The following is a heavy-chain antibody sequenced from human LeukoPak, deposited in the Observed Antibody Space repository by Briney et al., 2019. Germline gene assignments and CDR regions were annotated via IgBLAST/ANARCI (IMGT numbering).Heavy chain of an antibody. CDR1: EFTFSSYG. CDR2: IRYDGSNE. Sequence: PGGSLRLSCAASEFTFSSYGMHWVRQAPGKGLEWVSFIRYDGSNECYADSVKGRFTISRDNSKNTLYLQMNSLRPEDTAVYYCAKEGYYYLDVWGKGTTVTISS. J-gene: IGHJ6*03. V-gene: IGHV3-30*02. CDR3: AKEGYYYLDV.